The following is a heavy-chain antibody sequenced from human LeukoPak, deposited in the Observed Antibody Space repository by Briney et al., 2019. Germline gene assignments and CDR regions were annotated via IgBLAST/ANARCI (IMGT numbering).Heavy chain of an antibody. CDR3: ARTWVSGYYDAFDV. J-gene: IGHJ3*01. Sequence: SGPTLVKPTQTLTLTCTFSGFSLSNPAVGVGWIRQPPGKALEWLAVIHWDDDKRFSRSLKNRLTITKDTAKNQVVLTLNYMDPGDTGTYYCARTWVSGYYDAFDVWGQGTMVIVSS. CDR2: IHWDDDK. D-gene: IGHD3-22*01. V-gene: IGHV2-5*02. CDR1: GFSLSNPAVG.